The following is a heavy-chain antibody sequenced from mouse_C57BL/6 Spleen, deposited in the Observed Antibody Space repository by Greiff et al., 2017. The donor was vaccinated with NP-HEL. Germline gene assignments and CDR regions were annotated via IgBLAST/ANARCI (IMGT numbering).Heavy chain of an antibody. CDR3: ARTGTGDYFDY. CDR2: ISSGSSTI. D-gene: IGHD4-1*01. V-gene: IGHV5-17*01. J-gene: IGHJ2*01. CDR1: GFTFSDYG. Sequence: DVMLVESGGGLVKPGGSLKLSCAASGFTFSDYGMHWVRQAPEKGLEWVAYISSGSSTIYYADTVKGRFTISRDNAKNTLFLQMTSLRSEDTAMYYCARTGTGDYFDYWGQGTTLTVSS.